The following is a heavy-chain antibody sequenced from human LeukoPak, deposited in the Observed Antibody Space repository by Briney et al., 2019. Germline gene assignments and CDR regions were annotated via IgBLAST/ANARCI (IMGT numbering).Heavy chain of an antibody. CDR3: ARDNWNVGGLDY. CDR2: INHSGST. V-gene: IGHV4-34*01. J-gene: IGHJ4*02. Sequence: SETLSLTCAVYGGSFSGYYWSWIRQPPGKGLEWIGEINHSGSTNYNPSLKSRVTISVDTSKNQFSLKLSSVTAADTAVYYCARDNWNVGGLDYWGQGTLVTVSS. CDR1: GGSFSGYY. D-gene: IGHD1-1*01.